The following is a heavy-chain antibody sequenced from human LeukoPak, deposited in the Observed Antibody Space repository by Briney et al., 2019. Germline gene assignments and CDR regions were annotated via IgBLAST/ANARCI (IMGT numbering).Heavy chain of an antibody. CDR1: GFTSSSYA. CDR2: ISGSGGST. V-gene: IGHV3-23*01. D-gene: IGHD4-11*01. J-gene: IGHJ6*03. Sequence: GGSLRLSCAASGFTSSSYAMSWVRQAPGKGLEWVSAISGSGGSTYYADSVKGRFTISRDNSKNTVYLQMNSLRAEDTALYYCAKESVTTTYYYYMDVWGTGTTVTVSS. CDR3: AKESVTTTYYYYMDV.